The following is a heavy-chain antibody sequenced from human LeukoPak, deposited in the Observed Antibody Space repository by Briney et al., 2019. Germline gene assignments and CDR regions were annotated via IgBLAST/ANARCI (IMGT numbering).Heavy chain of an antibody. J-gene: IGHJ4*02. CDR2: IYASGST. CDR1: GGSINSGDYY. V-gene: IGHV4-61*02. Sequence: SETLSLTCTVSGGSINSGDYYWNWIRQPAGKGPEWIGRIYASGSTNYNPSLESRVTISADTTKNQFSLKLSSVTAADTAVYYCASNYYGSGSYYPYYFDYWGQGTLVTVSS. D-gene: IGHD3-10*01. CDR3: ASNYYGSGSYYPYYFDY.